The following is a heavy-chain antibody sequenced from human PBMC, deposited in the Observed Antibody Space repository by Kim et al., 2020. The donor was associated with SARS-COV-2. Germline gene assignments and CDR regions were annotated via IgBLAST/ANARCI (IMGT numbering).Heavy chain of an antibody. D-gene: IGHD2-8*01. V-gene: IGHV3-30*18. Sequence: GGSLRLSCVASGFTFSSYGMHWVRQAPGKGLEWVSVLSDDGSKEYYADPVKGRFTISRDNSKNTLYLQMDRLRPDDMAVDFCAKRAGMLSLGLYYYARDV. J-gene: IGHJ6*01. CDR1: GFTFSSYG. CDR2: LSDDGSKE. CDR3: AKRAGMLSLGLYYYARDV.